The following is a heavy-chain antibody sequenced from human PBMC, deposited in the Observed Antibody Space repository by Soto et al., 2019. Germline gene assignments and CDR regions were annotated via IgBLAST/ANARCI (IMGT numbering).Heavy chain of an antibody. D-gene: IGHD6-13*01. V-gene: IGHV3-23*01. CDR3: AKDPIASSWYRDCDY. J-gene: IGHJ4*02. CDR2: ISGSGGST. Sequence: EVQLLESGGGLVQPGGSLRLSCAASGFTFSNYAMSWVRQAPGKGLEWVSAISGSGGSTYYADSVKGRFTISRDNSKNTLYLQVNSLRAEDTAVYYCAKDPIASSWYRDCDYWGQGTPVTVSS. CDR1: GFTFSNYA.